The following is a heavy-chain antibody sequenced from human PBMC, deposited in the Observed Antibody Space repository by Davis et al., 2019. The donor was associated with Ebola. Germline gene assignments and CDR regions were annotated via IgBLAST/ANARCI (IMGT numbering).Heavy chain of an antibody. CDR3: AREGMHYAILTAYNGADY. V-gene: IGHV1-18*04. CDR2: ISPYNGNT. Sequence: AASVKVSCKASGYTFTHYGITWVRQAPGQGLEWMGWISPYNGNTNYAQKLQGRVTMTTDTSTSTAYMELRSLRSDDTAVYYCAREGMHYAILTAYNGADYWGQGTLVTVSS. CDR1: GYTFTHYG. J-gene: IGHJ4*02. D-gene: IGHD3-9*01.